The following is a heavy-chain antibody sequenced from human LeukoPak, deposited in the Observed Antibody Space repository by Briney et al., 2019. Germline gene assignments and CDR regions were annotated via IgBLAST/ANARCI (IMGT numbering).Heavy chain of an antibody. CDR1: GGTFSSYA. Sequence: SVKVSCKASGGTFSSYAISWVRQAPGQGLERMGGIIPIFGTANYAQKFQGRVTITADKSTSTAYMELSSLRSEDTAVYYCASTTVDYPYYYYMDVWGKGTTVTVSS. D-gene: IGHD4-11*01. CDR3: ASTTVDYPYYYYMDV. V-gene: IGHV1-69*06. CDR2: IIPIFGTA. J-gene: IGHJ6*03.